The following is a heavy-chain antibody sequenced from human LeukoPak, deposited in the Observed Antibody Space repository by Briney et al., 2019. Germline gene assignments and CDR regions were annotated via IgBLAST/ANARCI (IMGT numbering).Heavy chain of an antibody. V-gene: IGHV1-8*03. D-gene: IGHD6-25*01. CDR1: GYTFTSYD. CDR2: MNPNSGNT. Sequence: VASVKVSCKASGYTFTSYDINWVRQATGQGLEWMGWMNPNSGNTGYAQKFQGRVTITRNTSISTAYMELSSLRSEDTAVYYCARGRDNIIAARLDFDIWGQGTMVTVSS. J-gene: IGHJ3*02. CDR3: ARGRDNIIAARLDFDI.